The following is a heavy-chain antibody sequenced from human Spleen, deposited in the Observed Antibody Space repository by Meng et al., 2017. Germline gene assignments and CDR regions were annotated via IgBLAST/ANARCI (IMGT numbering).Heavy chain of an antibody. J-gene: IGHJ6*02. CDR2: IYYSGST. D-gene: IGHD6-13*01. CDR3: ARDSYSRGYYYYGMDV. Sequence: SETLSLTCTVSGGSISSYYWSWIRQPPGKGLEWIGYIYYSGSTNYNPSLKSRVTISVDTSKNQFSLKLSSVTAADTAVYYCARDSYSRGYYYYGMDVWGQGTMVTVSS. V-gene: IGHV4-59*01. CDR1: GGSISSYY.